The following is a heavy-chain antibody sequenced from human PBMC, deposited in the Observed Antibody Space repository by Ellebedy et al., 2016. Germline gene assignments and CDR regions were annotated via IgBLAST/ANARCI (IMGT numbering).Heavy chain of an antibody. D-gene: IGHD4-17*01. CDR3: ARHKTSVNAFDY. V-gene: IGHV4-4*02. CDR2: MYPKGYT. CDR1: GDSIRSSGHW. Sequence: SETLSLTXTVYGDSIRSSGHWWSWVRQAPGRGLAWIGEMYPKGYTNYNPSLKSRVTLSIDKTRNQFSLRLTSVTAADTAVYSCARHKTSVNAFDYWGLGTRVTVSS. J-gene: IGHJ4*02.